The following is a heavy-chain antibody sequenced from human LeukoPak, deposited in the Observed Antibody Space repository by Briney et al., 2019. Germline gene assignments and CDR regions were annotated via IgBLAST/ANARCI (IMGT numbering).Heavy chain of an antibody. CDR3: ARQGEFDY. Sequence: SETLSLTCTVSGGSISSSSYYWGWIRQPPGKGLEWIGSIYYSGSTYYNPSLKSRVTISVDTSKNQFSLKLSSVTAADTAVYYCARQGEFDYWGQGTLVTVSS. CDR2: IYYSGST. CDR1: GGSISSSSYY. V-gene: IGHV4-39*01. J-gene: IGHJ4*02.